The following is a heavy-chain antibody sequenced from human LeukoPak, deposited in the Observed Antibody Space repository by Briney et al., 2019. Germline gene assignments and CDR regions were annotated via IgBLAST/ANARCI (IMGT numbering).Heavy chain of an antibody. CDR1: GFTFSSYG. V-gene: IGHV3-30*02. CDR3: ARDLGRGYKGKNWFDP. Sequence: PGGSLRLSCAASGFTFSSYGMHWVRQAPGKGLEWVAFIRYDGSNKYYADSVKGRFTISRDNSKNTLYLQMNSLRAEDTAVYYCARDLGRGYKGKNWFDPWGQGTLVTVSS. D-gene: IGHD3-22*01. CDR2: IRYDGSNK. J-gene: IGHJ5*02.